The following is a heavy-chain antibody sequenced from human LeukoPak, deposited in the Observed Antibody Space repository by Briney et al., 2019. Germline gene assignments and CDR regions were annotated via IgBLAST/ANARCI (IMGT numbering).Heavy chain of an antibody. CDR1: GSSISSGGYY. CDR2: IYYSGST. V-gene: IGHV4-31*03. J-gene: IGHJ4*02. D-gene: IGHD3-10*01. Sequence: PSQTLSLTCTVSGSSISSGGYYWSWIRQHPGKGLEWIGYIYYSGSTYYNPSLKSRVTISVDTSKNQFSLKLSSVTAADTTVYYCASLPITAYYFDYWGQGTLVTVSS. CDR3: ASLPITAYYFDY.